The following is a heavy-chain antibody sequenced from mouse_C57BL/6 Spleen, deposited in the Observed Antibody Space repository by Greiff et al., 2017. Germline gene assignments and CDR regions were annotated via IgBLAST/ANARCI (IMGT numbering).Heavy chain of an antibody. CDR3: ATGFAY. CDR1: GYTFTSYW. V-gene: IGHV1-50*01. Sequence: QVQLKQPGAELVKPGASVKLSCKASGYTFTSYWMQWVKQRPGQGLEWIGEIDPSDSYTNYNQKFKGKATLTVDTSSSTAYMQLSSLTSADSAVYYCATGFAYWGQGTLVTVSA. J-gene: IGHJ3*01. CDR2: IDPSDSYT.